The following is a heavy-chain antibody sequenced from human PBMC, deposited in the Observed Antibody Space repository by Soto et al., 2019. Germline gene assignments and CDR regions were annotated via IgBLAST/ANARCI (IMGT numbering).Heavy chain of an antibody. Sequence: QVQLQESGPGLVKPSETLSLTCTVSGGSISSYYWSWIRQPPGKGLEWIGYIYYSGSTNFNPSLKSRVTISVDTSKNQFSLKLSSVTAADTAVYYCARCNWNDAHYYYGMDVWGQGTTVTVSS. D-gene: IGHD1-20*01. CDR2: IYYSGST. V-gene: IGHV4-59*01. J-gene: IGHJ6*02. CDR3: ARCNWNDAHYYYGMDV. CDR1: GGSISSYY.